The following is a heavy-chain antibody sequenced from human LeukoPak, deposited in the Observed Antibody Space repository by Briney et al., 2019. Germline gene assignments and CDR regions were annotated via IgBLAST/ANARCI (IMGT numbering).Heavy chain of an antibody. CDR3: ARGSYYVDFMDV. V-gene: IGHV4-30-4*07. D-gene: IGHD3-16*01. J-gene: IGHJ6*03. CDR2: IYYTGST. CDR1: GASVSSGPYS. Sequence: SETLSLTCAISGASVSSGPYSWSWIRQPPGGGLEWIGFIYYTGSTYYNPSLQSRTTISVDMSENQFSLKLNSVTAADTAVYFCARGSYYVDFMDVWGKGTTVTVSS.